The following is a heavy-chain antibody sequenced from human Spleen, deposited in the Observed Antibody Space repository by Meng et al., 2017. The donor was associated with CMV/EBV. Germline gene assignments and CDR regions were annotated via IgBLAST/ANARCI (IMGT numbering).Heavy chain of an antibody. J-gene: IGHJ6*02. CDR2: ISWNSGSI. CDR1: GFTFDDYA. CDR3: ARDWLNKAMDV. D-gene: IGHD1/OR15-1a*01. V-gene: IGHV3-9*01. Sequence: GGSLRLSCAASGFTFDDYAMHWVRQAPGKGLEWVSGISWNSGSIGYADSVKGRFTISRDNAKNSLYLQMNSLRAEDTAVYYCARDWLNKAMDVWGQGTTVTVSS.